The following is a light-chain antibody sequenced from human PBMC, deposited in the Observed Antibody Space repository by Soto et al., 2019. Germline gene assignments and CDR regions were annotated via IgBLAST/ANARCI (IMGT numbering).Light chain of an antibody. V-gene: IGKV1-5*01. Sequence: DLQITHSPSTLFASVGARVTITCRASDSVSNWLAWYQQQPGKAPKLLIYGASSLERGVPLRFSDRGSGTEFTLTISILHPDVSATDDCQQYDTYPTFGQGTKGEI. CDR3: QQYDTYPT. CDR2: GAS. J-gene: IGKJ1*01. CDR1: DSVSNW.